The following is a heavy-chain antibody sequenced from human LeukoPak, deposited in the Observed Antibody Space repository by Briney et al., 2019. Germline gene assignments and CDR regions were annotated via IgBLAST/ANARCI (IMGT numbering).Heavy chain of an antibody. J-gene: IGHJ5*02. V-gene: IGHV3-48*03. CDR2: ISGSGSII. Sequence: GGSLRLSCAAPGFAFSGVEMNWVRQTPGKGLEWISYISGSGSIIYYADSVKGRFTISRDNAKNSLYLQMNSLRAEDTAIYYCARDLYYGSGSYLSSWGQGTLVTVSS. D-gene: IGHD3-10*01. CDR1: GFAFSGVE. CDR3: ARDLYYGSGSYLSS.